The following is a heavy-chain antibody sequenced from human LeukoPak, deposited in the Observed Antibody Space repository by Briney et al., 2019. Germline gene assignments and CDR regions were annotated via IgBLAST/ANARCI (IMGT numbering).Heavy chain of an antibody. CDR2: ICSGGNL. CDR3: ARAPLSGYDPAPIDY. CDR1: GGSVSSSYY. D-gene: IGHD5-12*01. V-gene: IGHV4-39*02. Sequence: SETLSLTCTVSGGSVSSSYYWGWIRQPPGKGLEWIGSICSGGNLCSNPSLESRVTISVDSSRSHFFLHLTSATAADTAVYYCARAPLSGYDPAPIDYWGQGTLVTVSS. J-gene: IGHJ4*02.